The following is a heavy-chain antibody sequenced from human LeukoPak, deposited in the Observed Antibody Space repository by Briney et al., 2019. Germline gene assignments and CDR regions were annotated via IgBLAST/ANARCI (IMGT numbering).Heavy chain of an antibody. J-gene: IGHJ5*02. D-gene: IGHD3-10*01. Sequence: SETLSLTCAVYGGSFGGYYWSWIRQPPGKGLEWIGEINHSGSTNYNPSLKSRVTISVDTSKNQFSLKLSSVTAADTAVYYCARGSAITMVRGVIRRWFDPWGQGTLVTVSS. CDR2: INHSGST. CDR1: GGSFGGYY. V-gene: IGHV4-34*01. CDR3: ARGSAITMVRGVIRRWFDP.